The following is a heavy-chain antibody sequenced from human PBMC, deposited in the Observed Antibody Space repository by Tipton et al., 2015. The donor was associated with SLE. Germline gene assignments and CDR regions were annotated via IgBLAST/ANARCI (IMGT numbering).Heavy chain of an antibody. Sequence: TLSLTCAVYGGSFSGYYWSWIRQPPGKGLEWIGEINHSGSTNYNPSLKSRVTISVDTSKNQFSLKLSSVTAADTAVYYCARGSDIVVVPAAMRAFDYWGQGTLVTVSS. D-gene: IGHD2-2*01. V-gene: IGHV4-34*01. CDR1: GGSFSGYY. CDR3: ARGSDIVVVPAAMRAFDY. J-gene: IGHJ4*02. CDR2: INHSGST.